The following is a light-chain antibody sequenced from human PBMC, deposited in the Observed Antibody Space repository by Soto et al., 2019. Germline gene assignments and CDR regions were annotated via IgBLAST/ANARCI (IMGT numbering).Light chain of an antibody. CDR1: SSNIGPNT. J-gene: IGLJ1*01. Sequence: QSALTQPPSASGTPGQRVAFSCSGSSSNIGPNTVNWYQQLPGAAPKLLIYSHSQRPSGVPDRFSGSKSGNTASLTISGLQAEDEADYYCSSYTSSSTYVFGTGTKLTVL. CDR3: SSYTSSSTYV. CDR2: SHS. V-gene: IGLV1-44*01.